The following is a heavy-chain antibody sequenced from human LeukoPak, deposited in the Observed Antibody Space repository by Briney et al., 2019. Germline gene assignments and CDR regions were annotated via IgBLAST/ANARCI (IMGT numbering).Heavy chain of an antibody. CDR1: GGSISSYY. CDR3: ASGPYNWNYGEFDY. V-gene: IGHV4-59*12. D-gene: IGHD1-7*01. CDR2: IYYSGST. Sequence: SETLSLTCTVSGGSISSYYWSWIRQPPGKGLEWIRYIYYSGSTNYKPSLKSRVTISVDTSKNQFSLKLSSVTAADTAVYYCASGPYNWNYGEFDYWGQGTLVTVSS. J-gene: IGHJ4*02.